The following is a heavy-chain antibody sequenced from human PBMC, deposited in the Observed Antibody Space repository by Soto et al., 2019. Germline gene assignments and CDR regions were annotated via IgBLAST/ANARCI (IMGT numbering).Heavy chain of an antibody. CDR1: GITFRNYG. Sequence: QEQLVESGGGVVQPGTSLRLSCAASGITFRNYGMHWVRQAPGKGLEWVAVIWYDGTTKFYPDSVKGRFTISRDNSKNPLYLQMSSLRAEDTAVYYCATVDNHYGSGFWGQGTLVTVSS. CDR2: IWYDGTTK. D-gene: IGHD3-10*01. V-gene: IGHV3-33*01. CDR3: ATVDNHYGSGF. J-gene: IGHJ4*02.